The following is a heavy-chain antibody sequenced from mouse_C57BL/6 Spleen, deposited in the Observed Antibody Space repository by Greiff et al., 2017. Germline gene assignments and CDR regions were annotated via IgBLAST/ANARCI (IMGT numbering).Heavy chain of an antibody. CDR2: IYPGDGDT. V-gene: IGHV1-82*01. Sequence: VKLMESGPELVKPGASVKISCKASGYAFSSSWMNWVKQRPGTGLEWIGRIYPGDGDTNYNGKFKGKATLTADKSSSTAYMQLSSLTSEDSAVYFCARGGYGNYWYFDVWGTGTTVTVSS. CDR3: ARGGYGNYWYFDV. CDR1: GYAFSSSW. D-gene: IGHD2-10*02. J-gene: IGHJ1*03.